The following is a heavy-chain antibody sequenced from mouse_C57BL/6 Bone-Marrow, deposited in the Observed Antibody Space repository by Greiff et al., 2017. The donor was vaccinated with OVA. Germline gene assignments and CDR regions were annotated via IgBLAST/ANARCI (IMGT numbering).Heavy chain of an antibody. CDR3: ARGVITTSYYYAMDY. J-gene: IGHJ4*01. Sequence: EVMLVESGGGLVKPGGSLKLSCAASGFTFSSYAMSWVRQTPEKRLEWVATISDGGSYTYYPDNVKGRFTISRDNAKNNLYLQMSHLKSEDTAMYYCARGVITTSYYYAMDYWGQGTSVTVSS. CDR2: ISDGGSYT. V-gene: IGHV5-4*03. CDR1: GFTFSSYA. D-gene: IGHD2-4*01.